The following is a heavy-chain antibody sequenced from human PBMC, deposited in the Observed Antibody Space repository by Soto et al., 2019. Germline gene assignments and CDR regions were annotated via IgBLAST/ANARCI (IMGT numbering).Heavy chain of an antibody. Sequence: PGGSLRLSCAASGFTFNRYPMTWVRQAPGKGRECVAYIREDGSQVHYVDSVKGRFTISRDDPKNSLYLQMNRLRGEDTAAYCCKRDNWFQDYGGQRIFVTVSS. V-gene: IGHV3-7*03. J-gene: IGHJ4*02. D-gene: IGHD1-1*01. CDR1: GFTFNRYP. CDR2: IREDGSQV. CDR3: KRDNWFQDY.